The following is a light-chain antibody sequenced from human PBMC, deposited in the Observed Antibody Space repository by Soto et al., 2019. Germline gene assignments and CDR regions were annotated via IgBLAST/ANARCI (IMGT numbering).Light chain of an antibody. V-gene: IGKV1-39*01. CDR1: QSISDY. CDR2: DAS. CDR3: QQSYSTPPT. Sequence: DIQMTQSPSSLSAFVGDRVTITCRASQSISDYLNWYQQKMGKAPKLLIHDASRSQSGVPSRFSGSGSGTDFTLTITTLQAEDFATYYCQQSYSTPPTFGGGTKVEIK. J-gene: IGKJ4*01.